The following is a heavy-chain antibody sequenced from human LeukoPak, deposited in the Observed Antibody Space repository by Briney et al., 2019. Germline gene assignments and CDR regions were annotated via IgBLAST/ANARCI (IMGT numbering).Heavy chain of an antibody. CDR2: IRTKAYGGTT. D-gene: IGHD3-22*01. V-gene: IGHV3-49*04. CDR3: TRTYYDSSGYLFDY. Sequence: QAGGSLRLSCAASGFTFSNYWMHWVRQAPGKGLEWVGFIRTKAYGGTTEYAASVEGRFTISRDGSKSIAYLQMNSLKTEDTAVYYCTRTYYDSSGYLFDYWGQGTLVTVSS. CDR1: GFTFSNYW. J-gene: IGHJ4*02.